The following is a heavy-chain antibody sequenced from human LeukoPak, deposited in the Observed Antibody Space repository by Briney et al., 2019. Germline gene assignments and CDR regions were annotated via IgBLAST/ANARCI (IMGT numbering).Heavy chain of an antibody. J-gene: IGHJ4*02. V-gene: IGHV3-33*06. D-gene: IGHD3-10*01. CDR3: AKADLVRGVINIFDY. Sequence: PGRSLRLSCAASGFTFSSYGMHWVRQAPGKGLEWVAVIWYDGSTKYYADSVKGRFTISRDNSKNTLYLQMNSLRAEDTAVYYCAKADLVRGVINIFDYWGQGTLVTVSS. CDR1: GFTFSSYG. CDR2: IWYDGSTK.